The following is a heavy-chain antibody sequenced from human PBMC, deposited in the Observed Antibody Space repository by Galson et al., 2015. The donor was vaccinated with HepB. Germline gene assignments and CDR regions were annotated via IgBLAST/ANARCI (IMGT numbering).Heavy chain of an antibody. CDR1: GLTKYA. CDR3: AKTTGRFSADFF. D-gene: IGHD1-14*01. J-gene: IGHJ1*01. V-gene: IGHV3-23*01. Sequence: SLRLSCAASGLTKYATTWVRQAPGKGLEWVSTIGGNDGTTYYADSVKGRFTISRDNSKNMLYLQMNSLRVEDTAIYYCAKTTGRFSADFFWGQGTLVTVSS. CDR2: IGGNDGTT.